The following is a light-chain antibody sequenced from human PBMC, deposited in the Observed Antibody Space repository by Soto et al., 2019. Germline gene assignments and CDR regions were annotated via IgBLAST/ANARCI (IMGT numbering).Light chain of an antibody. J-gene: IGKJ1*01. Sequence: DIQVTQSPSTLSASVGDRVTITCRASQTISTWLAWYQQKPGKAPKLLIYKTSSLESGVPSRFSGSGSGTEFTLTISSLQPDDFATYYCQQFYGYSTFGQGTKVEIK. CDR2: KTS. CDR1: QTISTW. CDR3: QQFYGYST. V-gene: IGKV1-5*03.